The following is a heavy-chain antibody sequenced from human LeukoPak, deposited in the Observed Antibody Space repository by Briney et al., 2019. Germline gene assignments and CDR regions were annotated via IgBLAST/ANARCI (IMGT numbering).Heavy chain of an antibody. Sequence: GGCLRLSCAASGYTFSIYEMNCVPDAPGKGLEGGSYISSSGRTIYYADSVRGGFTISRDTAKNSLYLQMNRLRDQDTAVYYFASFGPRAVTTWGQGTLVTVSS. CDR3: ASFGPRAVTT. J-gene: IGHJ4*02. CDR1: GYTFSIYE. CDR2: ISSSGRTI. V-gene: IGHV3-48*03. D-gene: IGHD4-17*01.